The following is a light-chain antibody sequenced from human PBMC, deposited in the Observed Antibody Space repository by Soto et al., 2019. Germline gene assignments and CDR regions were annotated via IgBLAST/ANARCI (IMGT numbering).Light chain of an antibody. CDR2: KAS. CDR1: QSISVW. Sequence: DIQMTQFPSTLSASVGDRVTITCRASQSISVWLAWYQQKPGKAPNLLIYKASNLPSGVSSRFSGSGSGKEFTLTISSLQPDDFATYYCQHHNRYPITFGQGTRLEIK. CDR3: QHHNRYPIT. V-gene: IGKV1-5*03. J-gene: IGKJ5*01.